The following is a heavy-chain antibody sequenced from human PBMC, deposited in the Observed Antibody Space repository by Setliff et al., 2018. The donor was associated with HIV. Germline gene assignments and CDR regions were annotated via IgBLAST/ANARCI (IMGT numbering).Heavy chain of an antibody. D-gene: IGHD4-17*01. J-gene: IGHJ4*02. Sequence: SETLSLTCTVSGGSISSDYWSWIREPPGKGLEWIGYIYGSGPTNYNPSLKSRVTISVDRSKKQFSLKLTSVTAADTAVYYCARHQSVTYANFDHWGQGTLVTVSS. V-gene: IGHV4-59*01. CDR1: GGSISSDY. CDR2: IYGSGPT. CDR3: ARHQSVTYANFDH.